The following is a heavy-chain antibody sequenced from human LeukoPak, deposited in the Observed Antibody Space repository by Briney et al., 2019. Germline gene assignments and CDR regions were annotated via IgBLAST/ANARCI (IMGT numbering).Heavy chain of an antibody. CDR2: INSDGSSR. CDR3: AREELGSSLGFDP. J-gene: IGHJ5*02. Sequence: GGSLRLSCAASGFTFSSYWMHWVRQAPGKGLVWVSRINSDGSSRSYADSVKGRFTISRDNAKNTLYLQMNSLRAEDTAVYYCAREELGSSLGFDPWGQGTLVTVSS. D-gene: IGHD3-16*01. V-gene: IGHV3-74*01. CDR1: GFTFSSYW.